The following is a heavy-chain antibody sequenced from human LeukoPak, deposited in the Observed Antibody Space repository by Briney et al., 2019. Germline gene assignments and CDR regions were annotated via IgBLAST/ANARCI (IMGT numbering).Heavy chain of an antibody. D-gene: IGHD3-10*01. CDR3: ARDLNYYGSGSYYNAGFDP. CDR1: GGSISSGGYS. V-gene: IGHV4-30-2*01. Sequence: SQTLSLTRAVSGGSISSGGYSWSWIRQPPGKGLEWIGYIYHSGSTYYNPSLKSRVTISVDRSKNQFSLKLSSVTAADTAVYYCARDLNYYGSGSYYNAGFDPWGQGTLVTVSS. J-gene: IGHJ5*02. CDR2: IYHSGST.